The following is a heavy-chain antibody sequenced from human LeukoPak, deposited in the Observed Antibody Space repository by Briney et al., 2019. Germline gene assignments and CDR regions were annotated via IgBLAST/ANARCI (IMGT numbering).Heavy chain of an antibody. V-gene: IGHV4-4*02. Sequence: SGTLSLTCAVFDDSIYSNKWWSWVRQPPGKGLEWIGEISQTGTTYYDPSLKSRTTISIDRSKNHFSLTLTSATAADTAVYFCASHMAMAGTRGFDDWGPGTLVTVSS. J-gene: IGHJ4*02. CDR3: ASHMAMAGTRGFDD. CDR1: DDSIYSNKW. CDR2: ISQTGTT. D-gene: IGHD6-19*01.